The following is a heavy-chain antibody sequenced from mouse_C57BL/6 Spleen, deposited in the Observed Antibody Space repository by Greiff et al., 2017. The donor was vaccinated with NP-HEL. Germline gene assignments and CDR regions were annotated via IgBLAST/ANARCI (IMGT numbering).Heavy chain of an antibody. CDR2: IHPNSGST. Sequence: VQLQQPGAELVKPGASVKLSCKASGYTFTSYWMHWVKQRPGQGLEWIGMIHPNSGSTNYNEKFKSKATLPVDKSSSTAYMQLSSLTSEDAAVYYCARGYYGSSWGFAYWGQGTLVTVSA. CDR3: ARGYYGSSWGFAY. V-gene: IGHV1-64*01. D-gene: IGHD1-1*01. CDR1: GYTFTSYW. J-gene: IGHJ3*01.